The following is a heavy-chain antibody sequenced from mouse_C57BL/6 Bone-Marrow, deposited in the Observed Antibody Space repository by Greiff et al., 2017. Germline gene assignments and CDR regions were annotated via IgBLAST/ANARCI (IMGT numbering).Heavy chain of an antibody. CDR3: ARDYYGRRDY. CDR1: GYTFTSYW. CDR2: IYPSDSET. Sequence: VQLQQPGAELVRPGSSVKLSCKASGYTFTSYWMDWVKQRPGQGLEWIGNIYPSDSETHYNQKFKDKATLTVDKSSSTAYMQLSSLTSEDSAVYYCARDYYGRRDYWGQGTTLTVSS. J-gene: IGHJ2*01. V-gene: IGHV1-61*01. D-gene: IGHD1-1*01.